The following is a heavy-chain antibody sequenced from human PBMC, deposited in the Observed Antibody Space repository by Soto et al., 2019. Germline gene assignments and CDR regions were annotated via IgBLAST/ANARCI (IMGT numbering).Heavy chain of an antibody. J-gene: IGHJ6*02. CDR2: ISSSGSTI. Sequence: EVQLVESGGGLVQPGGSLRLSCAASGFTFSSYEMNWVRQAPGKGLEWVSYISSSGSTIYYADSVKGRFTISRDNAKNSLYLQMNSLRAEDTAVYYCARGPYATSIVLMVYADYYYGMDVWGQGTTVTVSS. V-gene: IGHV3-48*03. CDR3: ARGPYATSIVLMVYADYYYGMDV. CDR1: GFTFSSYE. D-gene: IGHD2-8*01.